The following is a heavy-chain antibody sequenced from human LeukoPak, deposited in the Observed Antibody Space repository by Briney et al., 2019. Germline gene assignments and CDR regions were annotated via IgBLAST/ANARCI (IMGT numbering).Heavy chain of an antibody. V-gene: IGHV3-9*01. D-gene: IGHD3-10*01. CDR1: GFMFDDYA. CDR2: ISWNSGSI. CDR3: AKDMDTLVRGVIFN. Sequence: GRSLRLSCAGSGFMFDDYAMHWVCQAPGKGLEWVSGISWNSGSIGYADSVKGRFTISRDNAKNSLYPQMNSLRAEDTALYYCAKDMDTLVRGVIFNWGQGTLVTVSS. J-gene: IGHJ4*02.